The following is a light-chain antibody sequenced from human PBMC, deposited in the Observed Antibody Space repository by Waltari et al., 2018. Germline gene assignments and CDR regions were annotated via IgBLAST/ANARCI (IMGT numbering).Light chain of an antibody. CDR3: ASWDDSLSVGV. CDR1: ISNLGTNY. Sequence: QSVLTQPPSASGTPGQRVTISCSGSISNLGTNYVYWYQQFPGTAPKLLIPRNNQRPSGVPARCSGSKSGTSASLAISGRRSEDEADYYCASWDDSLSVGVFGGGTKLTVL. J-gene: IGLJ3*02. V-gene: IGLV1-47*01. CDR2: RNN.